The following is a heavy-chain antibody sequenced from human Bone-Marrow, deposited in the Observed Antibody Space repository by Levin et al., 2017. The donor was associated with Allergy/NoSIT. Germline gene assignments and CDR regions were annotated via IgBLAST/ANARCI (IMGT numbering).Heavy chain of an antibody. V-gene: IGHV3-7*01. CDR2: INKEGGDI. J-gene: IGHJ4*02. D-gene: IGHD1-26*01. CDR1: GFTFSSDW. CDR3: TRNLGHYRLDS. Sequence: GGSLRLSCVASGFTFSSDWMTWVRQPPGKGLEWVATINKEGGDIVYVDSVKGRFTISRDNAKNSLYLQMSTLRVEDTAIYYCTRNLGHYRLDSWGQGTLVTVSS.